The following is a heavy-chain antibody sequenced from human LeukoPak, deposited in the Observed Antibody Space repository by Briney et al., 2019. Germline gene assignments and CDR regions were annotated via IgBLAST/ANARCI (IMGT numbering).Heavy chain of an antibody. CDR1: AFTFRSYA. CDR3: ARDSTMVRGGTYWYFDL. Sequence: PGGSLRLSCAASAFTFRSYAMHWVRQAPGKGLEWVAVISYDGKSENYADSVKGRFTISRGNSNNTLHLQMNSLRAEDTAVYYCARDSTMVRGGTYWYFDLWGRGTLVTVSS. J-gene: IGHJ2*01. V-gene: IGHV3-30*04. D-gene: IGHD3-10*01. CDR2: ISYDGKSE.